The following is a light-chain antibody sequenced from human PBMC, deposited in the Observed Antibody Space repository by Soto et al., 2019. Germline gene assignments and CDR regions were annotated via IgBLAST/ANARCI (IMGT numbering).Light chain of an antibody. CDR2: GAS. Sequence: PGQRATLSCRASQSVSSNYLAWYQQRPGQAPRLLIYGASTRATGIPDRFSGSGSGTDFTLTISRLEPEDFAVYYCQQYGSLSWKFGQGTKV. CDR1: QSVSSNY. J-gene: IGKJ1*01. V-gene: IGKV3-20*01. CDR3: QQYGSLSWK.